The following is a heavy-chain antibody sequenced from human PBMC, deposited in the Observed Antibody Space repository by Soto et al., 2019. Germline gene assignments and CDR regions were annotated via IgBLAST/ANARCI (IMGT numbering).Heavy chain of an antibody. J-gene: IGHJ4*02. CDR2: LIPICDIA. CDR1: GGTCTSYT. Sequence: ASVKVSCKASGGTCTSYTVYWGLQAPGQGLVGVGGLIPICDIANYSEGFWGRDMITAAEATHTASMELSSLTSADTAVYFCARSLGRHPSETPRGHSFGAGSLFPFDHWGQGTLVTVSS. CDR3: ARSLGRHPSETPRGHSFGAGSLFPFDH. V-gene: IGHV1-69*13. D-gene: IGHD2-15*01.